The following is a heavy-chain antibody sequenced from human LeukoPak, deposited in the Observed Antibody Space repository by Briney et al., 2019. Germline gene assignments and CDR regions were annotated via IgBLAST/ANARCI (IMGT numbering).Heavy chain of an antibody. D-gene: IGHD6-19*01. Sequence: GGSLRLSCAASGFDFDSYGIHWVRQAPGKGLEWVALISFDGYNKYYANSVKGRFTISRDNSKNTLFLQMNSLRGEDTAVYYCVKEAHTSGRPVDRQFDFWGRGTLVTVSS. J-gene: IGHJ4*02. CDR2: ISFDGYNK. CDR1: GFDFDSYG. CDR3: VKEAHTSGRPVDRQFDF. V-gene: IGHV3-30*18.